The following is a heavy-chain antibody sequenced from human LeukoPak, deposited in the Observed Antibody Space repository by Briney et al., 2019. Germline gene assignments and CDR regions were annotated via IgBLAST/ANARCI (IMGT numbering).Heavy chain of an antibody. CDR2: ISAYNGNT. Sequence: ASVKVSCKASGYSFSSYGITWVRQAPGQGLEWMGWISAYNGNTNYAQKLQGRVTMTTDTSTSTAYMDLRSLRSDDTAVYYCARESCSSTSCYLRYYYGMDVWGQGTTVTVSS. D-gene: IGHD2-2*01. V-gene: IGHV1-18*01. CDR3: ARESCSSTSCYLRYYYGMDV. J-gene: IGHJ6*02. CDR1: GYSFSSYG.